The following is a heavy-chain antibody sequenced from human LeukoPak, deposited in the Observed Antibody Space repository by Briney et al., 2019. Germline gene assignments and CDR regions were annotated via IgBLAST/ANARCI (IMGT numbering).Heavy chain of an antibody. D-gene: IGHD6-13*01. CDR1: GVTFSSYS. V-gene: IGHV3-21*01. J-gene: IGHJ4*02. CDR3: ARGTQYSSSFDY. Sequence: GGSLRLSCAASGVTFSSYSMNWVRQAPGKGREWVSSISSSSSYIYYADSVKGRFTISRDNAKNSLYLQMNSLRAEETAVYYCARGTQYSSSFDYWGQGTLVTVSS. CDR2: ISSSSSYI.